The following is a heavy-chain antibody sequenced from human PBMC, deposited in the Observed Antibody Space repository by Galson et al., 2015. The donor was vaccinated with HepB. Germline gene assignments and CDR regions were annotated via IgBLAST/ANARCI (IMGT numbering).Heavy chain of an antibody. CDR1: GFTLRNYA. V-gene: IGHV3-23*01. D-gene: IGHD1-26*01. CDR3: VGWDGDY. J-gene: IGHJ4*02. Sequence: SLRLSCAASGFTLRNYAMSWVRQAPGKGLEWVSTISGGSLSTYYTDSVKGRFTISRDNSKNTLFLQMSSLKAEDTAVYYCVGWDGDYWGQGTLVAVSS. CDR2: ISGGSLST.